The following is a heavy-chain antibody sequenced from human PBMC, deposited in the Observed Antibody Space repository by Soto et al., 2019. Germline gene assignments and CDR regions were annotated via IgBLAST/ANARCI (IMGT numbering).Heavy chain of an antibody. CDR1: GYTFTSYG. Sequence: GASVKVSCKASGYTFTSYGISWVRQAPGQGLEWMGWISAYNGNTNYAQKLQGRVTMTTDTSTSTAYMELSSLRSEDTAVYYCARYSYRNYDILTGPLLAFDIWGQGTMVTVSS. CDR2: ISAYNGNT. CDR3: ARYSYRNYDILTGPLLAFDI. D-gene: IGHD3-9*01. J-gene: IGHJ3*02. V-gene: IGHV1-18*01.